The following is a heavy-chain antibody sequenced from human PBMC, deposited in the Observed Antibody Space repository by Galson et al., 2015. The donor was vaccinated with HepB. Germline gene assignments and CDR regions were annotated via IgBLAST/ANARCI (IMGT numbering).Heavy chain of an antibody. CDR3: ARGGVTLFGVVMGGWFDP. J-gene: IGHJ5*02. V-gene: IGHV3-30*03. CDR2: LSFDGINK. Sequence: SLRLSCAASEFTLRSYVMHWVRQAPGKGLESVAVLSFDGINKYYAGSVKGRFTISRDNSKNTLYLQMNSLRPEDTAVYYCARGGVTLFGVVMGGWFDPWGQGTLVTVSS. D-gene: IGHD3-3*01. CDR1: EFTLRSYV.